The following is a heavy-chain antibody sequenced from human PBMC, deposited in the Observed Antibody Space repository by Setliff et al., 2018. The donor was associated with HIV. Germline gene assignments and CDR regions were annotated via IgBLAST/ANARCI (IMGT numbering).Heavy chain of an antibody. J-gene: IGHJ3*02. CDR3: ARGPDSSGERPFDI. CDR1: GYTFTGYY. D-gene: IGHD3-22*01. CDR2: IIPILGIA. V-gene: IGHV1-69*10. Sequence: SVKVSCKASGYTFTGYYMHWVRQAPGQGLEWMGGIIPILGIANYAQKFQGRVTITTDESTSTAYMELSSLRSEDTAVYYCARGPDSSGERPFDIWGQGTMVTVSS.